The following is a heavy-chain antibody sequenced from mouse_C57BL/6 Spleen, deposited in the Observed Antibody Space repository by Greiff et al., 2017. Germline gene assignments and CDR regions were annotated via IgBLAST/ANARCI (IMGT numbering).Heavy chain of an antibody. J-gene: IGHJ4*01. CDR3: ARGRVEYDYDGGVLYAMDY. D-gene: IGHD2-4*01. V-gene: IGHV1-80*01. CDR1: GYAFSSYW. Sequence: QVQLQQSGAELVKPGASVKISCKASGYAFSSYWMNWVKQRPGKGLEWIGQIYPGDGDTNYNGKFKGKATLTADKSSSTAYMQLSSLTSEDSAVCFCARGRVEYDYDGGVLYAMDYWGQGTSVTVSS. CDR2: IYPGDGDT.